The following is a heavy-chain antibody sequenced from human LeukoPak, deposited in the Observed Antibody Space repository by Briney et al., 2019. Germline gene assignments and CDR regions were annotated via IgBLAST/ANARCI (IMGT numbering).Heavy chain of an antibody. J-gene: IGHJ4*02. D-gene: IGHD6-13*01. V-gene: IGHV3-64D*06. CDR2: ISSNGGST. CDR1: GFIFSSYA. Sequence: PGGSLRLSCSASGFIFSSYAMHWVRQAPGKGLEFVSGISSNGGSTYYADSVKARFTMSRDNSKNALYLQMSSLRAEDTAVYYCAIHPAGQQLAFDSWGQGTLVTVSS. CDR3: AIHPAGQQLAFDS.